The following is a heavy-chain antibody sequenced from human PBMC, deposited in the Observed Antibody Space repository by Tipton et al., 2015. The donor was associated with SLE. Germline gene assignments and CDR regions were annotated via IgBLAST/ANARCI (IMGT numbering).Heavy chain of an antibody. CDR2: INHSGST. CDR1: GGSFSGYY. Sequence: TLSLTCAVYGGSFSGYYWSWIRQPPGKGLEWIGEINHSGSTNYNPSLKSRVTISVDTSKNQFSLKLSSVTAADTAVYYCARGRELGRDDACDIWGQGTMVTVSS. J-gene: IGHJ3*02. CDR3: ARGRELGRDDACDI. D-gene: IGHD1-1*01. V-gene: IGHV4-34*01.